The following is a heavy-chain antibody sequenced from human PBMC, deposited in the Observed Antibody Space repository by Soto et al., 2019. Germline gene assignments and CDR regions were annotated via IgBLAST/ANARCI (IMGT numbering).Heavy chain of an antibody. CDR3: ASHGPVFTDYGDYYAFDI. Sequence: QVQLVESGGGVVQPGRSLRLSCVASGFTFSSYGMHWVRQAPGKGLEWVAVIWYDGSNKYYADSVKGRFTISRDNSKNTLYLQMNSLRAEDTAVYYCASHGPVFTDYGDYYAFDIWGQGTMVTVSS. V-gene: IGHV3-33*01. CDR2: IWYDGSNK. CDR1: GFTFSSYG. D-gene: IGHD4-17*01. J-gene: IGHJ3*02.